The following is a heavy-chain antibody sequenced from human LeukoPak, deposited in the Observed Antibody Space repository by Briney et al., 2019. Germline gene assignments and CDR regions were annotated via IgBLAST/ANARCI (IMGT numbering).Heavy chain of an antibody. V-gene: IGHV4-34*01. D-gene: IGHD3-22*01. Sequence: SETLSLTCAVYGGSFSGYYWSWIRQPPGKGLEWIGEINHSGSTNYNPSLKSRVTISVDTSKNQFSLKLSSVTAADTAVYYCARHRFTVIVVVMGNNWFDPWGQGALVTVSS. CDR1: GGSFSGYY. CDR3: ARHRFTVIVVVMGNNWFDP. J-gene: IGHJ5*02. CDR2: INHSGST.